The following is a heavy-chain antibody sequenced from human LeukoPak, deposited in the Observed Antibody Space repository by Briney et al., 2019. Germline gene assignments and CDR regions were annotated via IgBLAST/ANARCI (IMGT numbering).Heavy chain of an antibody. D-gene: IGHD6-13*01. Sequence: SWVRQTPGKGLKWLALISWDDDKRYSPSLKGRLTITKDTSKNQVVLTMTNMDPVDTATYYCARLCPYWIAAATYYFDYWGQGTLVTVSS. J-gene: IGHJ4*02. CDR3: ARLCPYWIAAATYYFDY. V-gene: IGHV2-5*08. CDR2: ISWDDDK.